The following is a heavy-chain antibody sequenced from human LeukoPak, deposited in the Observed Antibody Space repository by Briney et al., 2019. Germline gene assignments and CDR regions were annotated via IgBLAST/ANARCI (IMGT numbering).Heavy chain of an antibody. V-gene: IGHV4-34*01. CDR2: IHHNGST. D-gene: IGHD2-2*01. Sequence: SETLSLTCAVYGGSLTDYYWNWIRQPPGKGLEWIGEIHHNGSTNCNPSLKSRVIMSLDTSKNQFSLNLNSVTAADTAVYYCAKYCSSASCWEAFDIWGQGTMVTVSS. J-gene: IGHJ3*02. CDR1: GGSLTDYY. CDR3: AKYCSSASCWEAFDI.